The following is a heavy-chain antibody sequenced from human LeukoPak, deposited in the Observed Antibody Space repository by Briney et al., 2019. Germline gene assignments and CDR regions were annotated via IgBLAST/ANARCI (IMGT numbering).Heavy chain of an antibody. Sequence: SVKVSCKASGYTFTSYYMHWVRQDPGQGLEWMGRIIPIFGTANYAQKFQGRVTITTDESTSTAYMELSSLRSEDTAVYYCARETLVGATTYGAFDIWGQGTMVTVSS. V-gene: IGHV1-69*05. CDR1: GYTFTSYY. CDR3: ARETLVGATTYGAFDI. J-gene: IGHJ3*02. CDR2: IIPIFGTA. D-gene: IGHD1-26*01.